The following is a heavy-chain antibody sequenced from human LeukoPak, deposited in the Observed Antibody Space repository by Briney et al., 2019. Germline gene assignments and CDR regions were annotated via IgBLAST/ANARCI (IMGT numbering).Heavy chain of an antibody. V-gene: IGHV4-34*01. Sequence: SETLSLTCAVYGGSFSGYYWRWIRQPPGKGLEWSGEINHSGSTNYNPSLKSRVTISVDTSKNQFSLKLSSVTAADTAVYYCARALWGDYYGSGSPHNWFDPWGQGTLVTVSS. CDR3: ARALWGDYYGSGSPHNWFDP. CDR1: GGSFSGYY. CDR2: INHSGST. D-gene: IGHD3-10*01. J-gene: IGHJ5*02.